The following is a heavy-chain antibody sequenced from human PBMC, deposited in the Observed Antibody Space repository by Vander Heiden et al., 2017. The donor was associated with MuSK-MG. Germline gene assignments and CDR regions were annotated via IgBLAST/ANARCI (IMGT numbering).Heavy chain of an antibody. CDR1: GGSISSGGYF. J-gene: IGHJ4*02. V-gene: IGHV4-31*03. CDR2: IYYSGRT. CDR3: ARAEESTGVSSSWGFDF. D-gene: IGHD6-13*01. Sequence: QVQLQESGPGLVKPSQTLSLTCTVSGGSISSGGYFWSWIRQHPGKGLEWIGYIYYSGRTYYNPSRKSRVTISVDTSKNQFSLKLSSVTAEDKAVYYCARAEESTGVSSSWGFDFWGQGTLVTVS.